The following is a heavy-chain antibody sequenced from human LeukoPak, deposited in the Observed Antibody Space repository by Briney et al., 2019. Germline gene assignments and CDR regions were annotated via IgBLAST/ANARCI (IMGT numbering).Heavy chain of an antibody. CDR1: GFTVSSNY. J-gene: IGHJ4*02. CDR2: IYSGGTI. Sequence: GGSLRLSCAASGFTVSSNYMSWVRQAPGKGLQWVSVIYSGGTIYYADSVKGRFTISRDNSKNTLYLQMNSLRAEDTAVYYCARGRELSGTYYPFDYWGQGTRVTVSS. V-gene: IGHV3-53*05. D-gene: IGHD1-26*01. CDR3: ARGRELSGTYYPFDY.